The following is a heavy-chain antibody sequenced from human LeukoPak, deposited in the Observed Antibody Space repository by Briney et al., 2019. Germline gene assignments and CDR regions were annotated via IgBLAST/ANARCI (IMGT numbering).Heavy chain of an antibody. J-gene: IGHJ4*02. Sequence: PGGSLRLSCAASGFTFSSYSMNWVRQAPGKGLEWVSSISSSSSYIYCADSVKGRFTISRDNAKNSLYLQMNSLRAEDTAVYYCARARKVVVVAGWGAPDYWGQGTLVTVSS. CDR3: ARARKVVVVAGWGAPDY. CDR2: ISSSSSYI. D-gene: IGHD2-15*01. V-gene: IGHV3-21*01. CDR1: GFTFSSYS.